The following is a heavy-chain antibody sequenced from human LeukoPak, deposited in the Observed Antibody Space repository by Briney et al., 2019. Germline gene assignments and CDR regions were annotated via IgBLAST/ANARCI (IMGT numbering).Heavy chain of an antibody. D-gene: IGHD6-13*01. CDR3: AKDRRIVAVGPRRTIKNCLDP. CDR2: IRYDGSNK. CDR1: EFTFSNYG. J-gene: IGHJ5*02. V-gene: IGHV3-30*02. Sequence: PGGSLRLSCAASEFTFSNYGMHWVRQAPGKGLEWVAFIRYDGSNKYLADSVKGRFTISRDNSKHTLYLQMKSLRAEDTAVYYCAKDRRIVAVGPRRTIKNCLDPWGQGTLVTVSS.